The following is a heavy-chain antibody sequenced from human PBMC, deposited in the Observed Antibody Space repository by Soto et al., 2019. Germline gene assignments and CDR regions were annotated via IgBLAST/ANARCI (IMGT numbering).Heavy chain of an antibody. CDR2: IYYSGST. V-gene: IGHV4-59*01. CDR1: GASISSYY. CDR3: ARDSLLGCSGGSCYFNYYYYGMDV. J-gene: IGHJ6*02. D-gene: IGHD2-15*01. Sequence: SETLSLNCTVSGASISSYYWSWIRQPPGKGLEWIGYIYYSGSTNYNPSLKSRVTISVDTSKNQFSLKLSSVTAADTAVYYCARDSLLGCSGGSCYFNYYYYGMDVWGQGTTVTVSS.